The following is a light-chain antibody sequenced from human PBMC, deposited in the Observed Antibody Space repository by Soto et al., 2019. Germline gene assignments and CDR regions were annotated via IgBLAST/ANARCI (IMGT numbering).Light chain of an antibody. Sequence: DIQMTQSPSSLCASVGDRVTLTCQASQDISNCLNWYQQKPGKAPKLLIYDAYKLETGVTSRFSGSGSATDFTLTISSLQAEDIARYYCQQCDQLPLTVGGGTQVEIK. CDR1: QDISNC. CDR3: QQCDQLPLT. V-gene: IGKV1-33*01. CDR2: DAY. J-gene: IGKJ4*01.